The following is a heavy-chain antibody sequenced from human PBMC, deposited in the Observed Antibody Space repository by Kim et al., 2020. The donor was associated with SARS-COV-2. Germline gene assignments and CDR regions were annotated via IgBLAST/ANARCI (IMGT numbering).Heavy chain of an antibody. D-gene: IGHD6-13*01. J-gene: IGHJ3*02. CDR3: ARPSSSSSWYPDAFDI. Sequence: GESLKISCKGSGYSFTSYWIGWVRQMPGKGLEWMGIIYPGDSDTRYSPSFQGQVTISADKSISTAYLQWSSLKASDTAMYYCARPSSSSSWYPDAFDIWGQGTMVTVSS. CDR1: GYSFTSYW. CDR2: IYPGDSDT. V-gene: IGHV5-51*01.